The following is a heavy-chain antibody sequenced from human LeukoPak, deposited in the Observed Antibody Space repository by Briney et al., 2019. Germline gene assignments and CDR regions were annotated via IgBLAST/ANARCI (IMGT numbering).Heavy chain of an antibody. CDR1: GFTFSSYE. V-gene: IGHV3-48*03. J-gene: IGHJ4*01. CDR3: AKLQGEITMVRGVPNGFDY. CDR2: ISSSGSTI. D-gene: IGHD3-10*01. Sequence: GGSLRLSCAASGFTFSSYEMNWVRQAPGKGLEWVSYISSSGSTIYYADSVKGRFTISRDNSKNTLYLQMNSLRAEDTAVYYCAKLQGEITMVRGVPNGFDYWGQGTLVTVSS.